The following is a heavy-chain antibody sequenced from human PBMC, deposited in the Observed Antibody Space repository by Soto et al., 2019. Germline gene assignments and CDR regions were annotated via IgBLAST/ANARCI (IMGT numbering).Heavy chain of an antibody. CDR1: GGSISSGGYY. CDR2: IYYSGST. V-gene: IGHV4-31*03. CDR3: ARSEPDDYSVAFDI. Sequence: QVQLQESGPGLVKPSQTLSLTCTVSGGSISSGGYYWSWIRQHPGKGLEWIGYIYYSGSTYYNPSLRSRVTISVDTSKSQFSLKLSSVTAADTAVYYCARSEPDDYSVAFDIWGQGTMVTVSS. J-gene: IGHJ3*02. D-gene: IGHD4-17*01.